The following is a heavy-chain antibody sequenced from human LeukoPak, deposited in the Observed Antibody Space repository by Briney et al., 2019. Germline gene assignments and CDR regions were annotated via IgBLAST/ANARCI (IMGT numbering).Heavy chain of an antibody. CDR2: IYYSGTT. D-gene: IGHD6-19*01. J-gene: IGHJ5*02. CDR1: GGSISNSYYY. Sequence: SETLSLTCTVSGGSISNSYYYWGWTRQPPGEALEWIGSIYYSGTTYYKPSLKSRVTISVDTSKNQFSLRLSSVTAADTAVYYCARGQLKWLKNWFDPWGQGTLVTVSS. V-gene: IGHV4-39*01. CDR3: ARGQLKWLKNWFDP.